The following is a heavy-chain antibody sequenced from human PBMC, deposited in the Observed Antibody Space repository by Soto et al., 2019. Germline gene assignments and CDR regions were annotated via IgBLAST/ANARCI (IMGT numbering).Heavy chain of an antibody. D-gene: IGHD1-7*01. Sequence: EVQLLESGGGLVQPGGSLRLSCAASGFTFSSYAMSWVRQAPGKGLEWVSAISGSGGSTYYADSVKGRFTISRDNSKNTLYLQMNSLRAEDTAVYYCAKVNWNYAKVLHYYYGMDVWGQGTTVTVSS. CDR2: ISGSGGST. V-gene: IGHV3-23*01. CDR1: GFTFSSYA. CDR3: AKVNWNYAKVLHYYYGMDV. J-gene: IGHJ6*02.